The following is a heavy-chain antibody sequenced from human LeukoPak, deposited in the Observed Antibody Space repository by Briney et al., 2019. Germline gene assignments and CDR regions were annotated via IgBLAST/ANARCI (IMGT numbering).Heavy chain of an antibody. CDR3: ARGGDYYEQDY. V-gene: IGHV1-2*04. Sequence: ASVKVSCKASGYTFTGYYMHWVRQAPGQGLEWMGWINPNSGSTNYAQKFQGWVTMTRDTSISTAYMELSRLRSDDTAVYYCARGGDYYEQDYWGQGTLVTVSS. J-gene: IGHJ4*02. CDR2: INPNSGST. D-gene: IGHD3-22*01. CDR1: GYTFTGYY.